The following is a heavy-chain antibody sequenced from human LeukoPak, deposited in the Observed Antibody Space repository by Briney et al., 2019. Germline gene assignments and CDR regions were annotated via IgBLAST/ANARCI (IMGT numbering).Heavy chain of an antibody. CDR3: ARDRGKDYFDY. J-gene: IGHJ4*02. V-gene: IGHV3-33*01. CDR1: RFTFSSHG. Sequence: GGSLRLSCAPSRFTFSSHGMHWVRQGPGKGLEWVAGIWNGGSNKYYAESVKGRFTISRDNSKSTLYLQMNRLRAADTAVYYCARDRGKDYFDYWGQGTLAPVSS. CDR2: IWNGGSNK. D-gene: IGHD3-10*01.